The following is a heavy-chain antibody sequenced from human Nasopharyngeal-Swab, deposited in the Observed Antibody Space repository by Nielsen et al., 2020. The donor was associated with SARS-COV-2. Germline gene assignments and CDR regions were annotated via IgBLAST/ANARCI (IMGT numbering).Heavy chain of an antibody. CDR2: FDPEDGET. CDR1: GYTLTELS. J-gene: IGHJ6*02. V-gene: IGHV1-24*01. D-gene: IGHD6-19*01. Sequence: ASVNVSCQVSGYTLTELSMHWVRQAPGKGLEWMGGFDPEDGETIYAQKFQGRVTMTEDTSTDTAYMELSSLRSEDTAVYYCATGPASIAVAGTSYYYYGMDVWGQGTTVTVSS. CDR3: ATGPASIAVAGTSYYYYGMDV.